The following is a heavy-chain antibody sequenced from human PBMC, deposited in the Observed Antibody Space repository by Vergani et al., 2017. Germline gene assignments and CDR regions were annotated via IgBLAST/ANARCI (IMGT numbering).Heavy chain of an antibody. V-gene: IGHV3-11*05. CDR1: GFTFSDYY. D-gene: IGHD2-15*01. CDR2: ISSSSSYT. Sequence: QVQLVESGGGLVKPGGSLRLSCAASGFTFSDYYMSWIRQAPGKGLEWVSYISSSSSYTNYADPVKGRLTISRDNAKNSLYLQMNSLRAEDTAVDYCARDVVVVAAEPGEGAFDIWGQGTMVTVSS. CDR3: ARDVVVVAAEPGEGAFDI. J-gene: IGHJ3*02.